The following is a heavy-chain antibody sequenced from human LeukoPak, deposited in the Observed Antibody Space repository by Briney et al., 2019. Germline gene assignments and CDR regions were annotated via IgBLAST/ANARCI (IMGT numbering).Heavy chain of an antibody. D-gene: IGHD1-26*01. CDR2: IYYSGST. CDR1: GGSISSGDHY. V-gene: IGHV4-30-4*01. Sequence: SQTLSLTCTVSGGSISSGDHYWSWIRQSPGKGLEWIGYIYYSGSTDYNPSLKSRVTISVDMSKNQFSLKLSSVTAADTAVYYCATSMGAGRYYFNYWGQGTLVTVSS. CDR3: ATSMGAGRYYFNY. J-gene: IGHJ4*02.